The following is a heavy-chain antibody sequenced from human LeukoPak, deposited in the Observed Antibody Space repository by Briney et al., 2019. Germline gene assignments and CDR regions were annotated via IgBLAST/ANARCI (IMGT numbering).Heavy chain of an antibody. CDR3: ARSLASSSFIYYFDY. J-gene: IGHJ4*02. V-gene: IGHV4-34*01. CDR2: INHSGST. Sequence: SETLSLTCAVYGGSFSGYYWSWIRQPPGKGLEWIGEINHSGSTNYNPSLKSRVTISVDTSKNQFSLKLSSVTAADTAVYYCARSLASSSFIYYFDYWGQGTLVTVSS. D-gene: IGHD5-24*01. CDR1: GGSFSGYY.